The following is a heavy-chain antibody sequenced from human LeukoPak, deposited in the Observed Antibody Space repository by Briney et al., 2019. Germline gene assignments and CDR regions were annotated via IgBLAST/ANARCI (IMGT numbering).Heavy chain of an antibody. D-gene: IGHD3-16*01. CDR2: ISYERNGR. CDR1: GFTFRSYG. J-gene: IGHJ4*02. CDR3: ARDVNAAKNGLHYGADC. V-gene: IGHV3-33*01. Sequence: GGSLRLSCEACGFTFRSYGMHGVREAPGKGLVGVAIISYERNGRYYVESVRSRFTISRDNSKNTVDLQMDSLRVEDTAVYYCARDVNAAKNGLHYGADCLGQGSLVIVSS.